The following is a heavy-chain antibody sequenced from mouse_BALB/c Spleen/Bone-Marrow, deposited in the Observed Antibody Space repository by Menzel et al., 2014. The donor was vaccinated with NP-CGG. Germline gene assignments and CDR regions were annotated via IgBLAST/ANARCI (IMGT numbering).Heavy chain of an antibody. Sequence: ESGPGLVKPSQSLSLPCTVTGYSITSDYAWNWIRQFPGNKLEWMGYISYSGSTSYNPSLKSRISITRDTSKNQFFLQLNSVTTEDTATYYCAREGVYYGSFAYWGQGTLVTVSA. CDR3: AREGVYYGSFAY. D-gene: IGHD1-1*01. CDR2: ISYSGST. CDR1: GYSITSDYA. J-gene: IGHJ3*01. V-gene: IGHV3-2*02.